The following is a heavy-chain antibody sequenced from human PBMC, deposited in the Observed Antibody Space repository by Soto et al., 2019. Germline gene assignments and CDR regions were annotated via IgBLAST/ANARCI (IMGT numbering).Heavy chain of an antibody. CDR2: ISYSGST. V-gene: IGHV4-59*01. CDR3: AREGVSSSWYYYYGLDV. J-gene: IGHJ6*02. D-gene: IGHD6-13*01. CDR1: GGSISGYY. Sequence: QVQLQESGPGLVKPSETLSLTCTVTGGSISGYYWSWIRQPPGKGLEWIGSISYSGSTNYNPSLKTRVTISVATSKNQFSLKLSSVTAADTAVYYCAREGVSSSWYYYYGLDVWGQRTTVTVSS.